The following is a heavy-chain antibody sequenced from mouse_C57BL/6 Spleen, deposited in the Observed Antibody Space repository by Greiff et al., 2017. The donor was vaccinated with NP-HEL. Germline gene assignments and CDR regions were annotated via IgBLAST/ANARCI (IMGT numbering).Heavy chain of an antibody. CDR2: IYPRSGNT. V-gene: IGHV1-81*01. J-gene: IGHJ2*01. Sequence: VQGVESGAELARPGASVKLSCKASGYTFTSYGISWVKQRTGQGLEWIGEIYPRSGNTYYNEKFKGKATLTADKSSSTAYMELRSLTSEDSAVYFCARQRPRDYFDYWGQGTTLTVSS. CDR1: GYTFTSYG. CDR3: ARQRPRDYFDY.